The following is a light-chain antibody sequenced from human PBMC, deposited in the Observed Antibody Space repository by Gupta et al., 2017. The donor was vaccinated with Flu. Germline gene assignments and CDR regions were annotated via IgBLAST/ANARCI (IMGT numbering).Light chain of an antibody. J-gene: IGKJ1*01. CDR2: GAF. CDR1: QSVNTN. Sequence: TVMNQSPATLSVSSGERVSLSCRASQSVNTNLAWYQQKSGQAPRLRIYGAFVRATGIPARFSASGSETTFTLTISSLESEDFAVYYCQQYNKWPTWTFGQGTKVEIK. V-gene: IGKV3-15*01. CDR3: QQYNKWPTWT.